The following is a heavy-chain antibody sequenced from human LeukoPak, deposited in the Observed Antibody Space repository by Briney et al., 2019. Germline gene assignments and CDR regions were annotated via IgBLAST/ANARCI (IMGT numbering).Heavy chain of an antibody. D-gene: IGHD2-2*01. CDR2: IYHSGST. Sequence: SETLSLTCTVSGYSISSGYYWGWIRQPPGKGLEWIGSIYHSGSTYYNPSLKSRVTISVDTSKNQFSLKLSSVTAADTAVYYCARDRSVGVLPAPPFDFWGQGTLVTVSS. CDR3: ARDRSVGVLPAPPFDF. CDR1: GYSISSGYY. J-gene: IGHJ4*02. V-gene: IGHV4-38-2*02.